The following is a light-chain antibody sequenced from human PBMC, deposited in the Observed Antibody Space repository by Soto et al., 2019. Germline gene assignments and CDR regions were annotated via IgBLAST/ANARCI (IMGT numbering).Light chain of an antibody. Sequence: QSALTQPASVSGSPGQSITISCTGTSSDVGGYNYVSWYQQYPGKAPKLMIYEVSNRPSGVSNRFSGSKSGNTASLTISGLQAEEEADYYCSSYTSSSTLVFGGGTQLTVL. V-gene: IGLV2-14*01. CDR1: SSDVGGYNY. CDR3: SSYTSSSTLV. CDR2: EVS. J-gene: IGLJ3*02.